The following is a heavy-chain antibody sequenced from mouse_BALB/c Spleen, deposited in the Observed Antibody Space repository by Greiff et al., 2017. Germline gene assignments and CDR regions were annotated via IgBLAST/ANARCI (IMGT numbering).Heavy chain of an antibody. CDR3: AREGGGNYAWFAY. CDR1: GFTFSSYA. D-gene: IGHD2-1*01. Sequence: EVMLVESGGGLVKPGGSLKLSCAASGFTFSSYAMSWVRQSPEKRLEWVAEISSGGSYTYYPDTVTGRFTISRDNAKNTLYLEMSSLRSEDTAMYYCAREGGGNYAWFAYWGQGTLVTGSA. V-gene: IGHV5-9-4*01. CDR2: ISSGGSYT. J-gene: IGHJ3*01.